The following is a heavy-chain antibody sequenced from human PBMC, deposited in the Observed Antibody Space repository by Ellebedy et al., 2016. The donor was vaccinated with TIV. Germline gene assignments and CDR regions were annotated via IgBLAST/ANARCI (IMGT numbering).Heavy chain of an antibody. D-gene: IGHD2-8*02. Sequence: AASVKVSCKASGFIFSRYAIHWVRQAPGQRPEWMGWVDGDNVNTKYSQNLQGRVTITRDTSASTVYMELSSLKSEDTAVYYCARDGWETGAYKTFDYWGQGTLVTVSS. CDR1: GFIFSRYA. V-gene: IGHV1-3*01. J-gene: IGHJ4*02. CDR2: VDGDNVNT. CDR3: ARDGWETGAYKTFDY.